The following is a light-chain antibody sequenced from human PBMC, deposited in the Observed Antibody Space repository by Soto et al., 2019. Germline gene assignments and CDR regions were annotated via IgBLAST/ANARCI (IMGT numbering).Light chain of an antibody. CDR3: QQYNRNTWS. CDR2: GAS. Sequence: VMTQSPATLSLSPGERATLSCRASQSVSSKLVWYQQKPGQAPRFLIYGASTRATGIPARFSGSGSGTEFTLTITPLQPGDFATYFCQQYNRNTWSFGPGTKVDIK. V-gene: IGKV3-15*01. J-gene: IGKJ1*01. CDR1: QSVSSK.